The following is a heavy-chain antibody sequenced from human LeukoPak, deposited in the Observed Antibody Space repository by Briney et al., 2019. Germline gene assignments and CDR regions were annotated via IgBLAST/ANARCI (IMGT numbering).Heavy chain of an antibody. V-gene: IGHV4-59*12. D-gene: IGHD3-10*01. J-gene: IGHJ4*02. CDR3: AREVRDYYGPGDY. Sequence: SETLSLTCTVSGGSISSYYWSWIRQPPGKGLEWIGYIYYSGSTNYNPSLKSRVTISVDTSKNQFSLKLSSVTAADTAVYFCAREVRDYYGPGDYWGQGTLVTVSS. CDR2: IYYSGST. CDR1: GGSISSYY.